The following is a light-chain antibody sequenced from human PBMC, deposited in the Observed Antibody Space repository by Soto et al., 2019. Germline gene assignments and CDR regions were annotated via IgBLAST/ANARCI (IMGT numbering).Light chain of an antibody. Sequence: DFQMTQSPSSLSASVGDSVTMTCQASQDIKNFLNWYQQKPGKAPKLLIYDAFKLDTGVPSRFSGSGSGTDFTFTISSLQPEDIATYFCQQYDSLPPTFGGGTKVEI. J-gene: IGKJ4*01. V-gene: IGKV1-33*01. CDR1: QDIKNF. CDR3: QQYDSLPPT. CDR2: DAF.